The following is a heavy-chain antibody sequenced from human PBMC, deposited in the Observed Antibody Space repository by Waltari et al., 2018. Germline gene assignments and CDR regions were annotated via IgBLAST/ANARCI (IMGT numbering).Heavy chain of an antibody. CDR2: IYTSGST. Sequence: QVQLQESGPGLVKPSETLSLTCTVSGGSISSYYWSWIRQPAGKGLEWIGRIYTSGSTNYNPSLKSRVTMSVDTSKNQFSLNLSSVTAADTAVYYCARDPGSRGGPMRELRVSYFGYWGQGTLVTVSS. CDR3: ARDPGSRGGPMRELRVSYFGY. CDR1: GGSISSYY. V-gene: IGHV4-4*07. J-gene: IGHJ4*02. D-gene: IGHD1-26*01.